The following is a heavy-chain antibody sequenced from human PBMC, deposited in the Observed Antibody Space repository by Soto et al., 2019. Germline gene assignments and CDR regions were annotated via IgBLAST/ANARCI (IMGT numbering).Heavy chain of an antibody. J-gene: IGHJ4*02. D-gene: IGHD5-12*01. CDR3: ARYSGYDYYFDY. CDR1: GGSISSGGHS. CDR2: IYHSGST. Sequence: KPSETLSLTCAVSGGSISSGGHSWSWIRQPPGKGLEWIGYIYHSGSTHYNPSLKSRVTISVDRSKNQFSLKLSSVTAADTAVYYCARYSGYDYYFDYWGQGTLVTVSS. V-gene: IGHV4-30-2*01.